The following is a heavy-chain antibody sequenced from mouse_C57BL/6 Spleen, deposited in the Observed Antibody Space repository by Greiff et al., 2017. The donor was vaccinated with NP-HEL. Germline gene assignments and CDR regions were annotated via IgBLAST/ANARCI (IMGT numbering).Heavy chain of an antibody. CDR3: ARYPYYSNLYYAMDY. D-gene: IGHD2-5*01. J-gene: IGHJ4*01. CDR1: GYTFTDYN. CDR2: INPNNGGT. V-gene: IGHV1-18*01. Sequence: VQLQQSGPELVKPGASVKIPCKASGYTFTDYNMDWVKQSHGKSLEWIGDINPNNGGTIYNQKFKGKATLTVDKSSSTAYMELRSLTSEDTAVYYCARYPYYSNLYYAMDYWGQGTSVTVSS.